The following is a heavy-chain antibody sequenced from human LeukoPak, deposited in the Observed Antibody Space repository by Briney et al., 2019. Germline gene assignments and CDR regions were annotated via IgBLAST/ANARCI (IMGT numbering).Heavy chain of an antibody. CDR1: GGSFSGYY. Sequence: SETLSLTCAVYGGSFSGYYWSWIRQSPGKGLEWIGEINHSGSTNYNPSLKSRVTISVDTSKNQFSLKLSSVTAADTAVYYCARASLFRRAYYYYGMDVWGQGTTVTVSS. CDR3: ARASLFRRAYYYYGMDV. CDR2: INHSGST. D-gene: IGHD2/OR15-2a*01. J-gene: IGHJ6*02. V-gene: IGHV4-34*01.